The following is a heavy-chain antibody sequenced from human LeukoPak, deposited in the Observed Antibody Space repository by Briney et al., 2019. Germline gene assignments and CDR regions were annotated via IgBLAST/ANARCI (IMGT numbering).Heavy chain of an antibody. CDR3: ARVPTGQLSGYAFDI. D-gene: IGHD1-1*01. V-gene: IGHV1-18*04. CDR1: GYTFTGFY. Sequence: ASVKVSCKASGYTFTGFYIHWVRQAPGQGLEWMGWVSAYNGNTKYAQKLQGRVTMTIDTSTRTAYMELRILRSDDTAVYYCARVPTGQLSGYAFDIWGQGTMVTVSS. CDR2: VSAYNGNT. J-gene: IGHJ3*02.